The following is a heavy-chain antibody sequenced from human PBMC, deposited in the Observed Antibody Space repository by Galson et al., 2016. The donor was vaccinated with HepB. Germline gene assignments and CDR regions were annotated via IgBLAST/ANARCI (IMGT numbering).Heavy chain of an antibody. CDR1: GDSVSSTSAG. D-gene: IGHD3-16*01. CDR2: TYFRSKWNN. J-gene: IGHJ6*03. Sequence: CAISGDSVSSTSAGWNWIRQSPSRGLEGLGRTYFRSKWNNDYALSVKSRMSSNADTSKNQVSLQLNSVTPEDTAVYYCARSTGDRGGYVDVWGKGTTVTVSS. CDR3: ARSTGDRGGYVDV. V-gene: IGHV6-1*01.